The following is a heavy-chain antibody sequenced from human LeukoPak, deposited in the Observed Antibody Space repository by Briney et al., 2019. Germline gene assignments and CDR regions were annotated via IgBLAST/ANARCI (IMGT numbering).Heavy chain of an antibody. J-gene: IGHJ4*02. CDR1: GFTVSSNY. Sequence: GGSLRLSCASSGFTVSSNYMSWVRQAPWKGLDWVSVIYSGGSTYYADSVKGRFPIPRDNSKNTLYLQMNSLRAEDTAVYYCARGGYIVATDYWGQGTLVTVSS. CDR3: ARGGYIVATDY. D-gene: IGHD5-12*01. V-gene: IGHV3-53*01. CDR2: IYSGGST.